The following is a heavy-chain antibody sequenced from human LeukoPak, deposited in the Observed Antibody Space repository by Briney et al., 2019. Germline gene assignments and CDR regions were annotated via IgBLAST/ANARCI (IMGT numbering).Heavy chain of an antibody. J-gene: IGHJ3*02. Sequence: ASVKVSCKASGYTFTSYGISWVRQAPGQGLEWMGIINPSGGTTNYAQKFRGRVTMTRDMSTSTVYMELSSLRSEDTAVYYCARDNPDVGAFDIWGQGTMVTVSS. D-gene: IGHD1-14*01. CDR2: INPSGGTT. CDR1: GYTFTSYG. V-gene: IGHV1-46*01. CDR3: ARDNPDVGAFDI.